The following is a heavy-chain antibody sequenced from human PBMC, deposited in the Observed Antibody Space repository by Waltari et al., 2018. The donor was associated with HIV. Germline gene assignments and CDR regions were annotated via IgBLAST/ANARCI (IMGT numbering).Heavy chain of an antibody. V-gene: IGHV4-61*02. Sequence: QVRLQESGPGLVKPSQALSLTCSVPGGSITSGSYYWSWIRQPAGKGLEWIGRVHTSGNSHYNPSLRSRVTISVDTSKNQFSLSMNSVTAADTAVYYCTNGGDINGSEFDFWGQGALVTVSS. D-gene: IGHD3-10*01. J-gene: IGHJ4*02. CDR1: GGSITSGSYY. CDR3: TNGGDINGSEFDF. CDR2: VHTSGNS.